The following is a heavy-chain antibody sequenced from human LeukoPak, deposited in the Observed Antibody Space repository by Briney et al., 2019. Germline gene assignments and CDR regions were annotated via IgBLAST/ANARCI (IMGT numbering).Heavy chain of an antibody. CDR3: AKEGGSSLFDY. D-gene: IGHD2-15*01. CDR1: GFTVSSNY. Sequence: GGSLRLSCAASGFTVSSNYMSWVRQAPGKGLEWVSAISGSGGSTYYADSVKGRFTISRDNSKNTLYLQMNSLRAEDTAVYYCAKEGGSSLFDYWGQGTLVTVSS. CDR2: ISGSGGST. V-gene: IGHV3-23*01. J-gene: IGHJ4*02.